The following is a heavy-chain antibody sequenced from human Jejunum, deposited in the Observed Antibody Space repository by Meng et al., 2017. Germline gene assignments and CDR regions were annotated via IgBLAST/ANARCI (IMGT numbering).Heavy chain of an antibody. CDR2: VNAGNGNT. CDR3: ARLYYFDSSGTYDY. Sequence: VQVGAEVKKPGASGTVSCKASGYTFKNYLIHWVRQAPGQRVEWMGWVNAGNGNTKSSQNFQGRVTFNRDTSATTAYMELSSLTPEDTAVYYCARLYYFDSSGTYDYWGQGTLVTVSS. D-gene: IGHD3-22*01. V-gene: IGHV1-3*01. J-gene: IGHJ4*02. CDR1: GYTFKNYL.